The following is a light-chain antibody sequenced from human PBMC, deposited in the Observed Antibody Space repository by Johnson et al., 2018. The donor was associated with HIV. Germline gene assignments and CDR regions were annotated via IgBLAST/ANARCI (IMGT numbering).Light chain of an antibody. CDR3: GTWDSSLSAHYI. CDR2: ENN. J-gene: IGLJ1*01. CDR1: SSNIGNNY. V-gene: IGLV1-51*02. Sequence: QSVLTQPPSVSAAPGQKVTISCSGSSSNIGNNYVSWYQQLPRGAPKLLIYENNKRPSGVPDRFSDSKSGTSATLGITGLQTGDEADYYCGTWDSSLSAHYIFGTGTKVTVL.